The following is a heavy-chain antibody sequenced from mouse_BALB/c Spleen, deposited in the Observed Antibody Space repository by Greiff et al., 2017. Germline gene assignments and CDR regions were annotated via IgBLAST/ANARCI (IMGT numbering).Heavy chain of an antibody. CDR1: GFSLTSYG. D-gene: IGHD1-2*01. J-gene: IGHJ4*01. CDR2: IWSGGST. Sequence: VKVVESGPGLVQPSQSLSITCTVSGFSLTSYGVHWVRQSPGKGLEWLGVIWSGGSTDYNAAFISRLSISKDNSKSQVFFKMNSLQANDTAIYYCARHGGYVDYWGQGTSVTVSS. CDR3: ARHGGYVDY. V-gene: IGHV2-2*02.